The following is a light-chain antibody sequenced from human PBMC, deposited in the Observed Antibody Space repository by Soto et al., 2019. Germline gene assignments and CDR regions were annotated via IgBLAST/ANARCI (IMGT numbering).Light chain of an antibody. Sequence: ESVLKQSPGTPSLSPGERAALSCRASQSVGRSYLPWYQQNPGQGPRLLIYGASSSAASIPDRFSGSGSGTDFTRTTSRLQPEDVPVYYCQQYGSSPHTFGRATKLEIK. V-gene: IGKV3-20*01. CDR2: GAS. J-gene: IGKJ2*01. CDR3: QQYGSSPHT. CDR1: QSVGRSY.